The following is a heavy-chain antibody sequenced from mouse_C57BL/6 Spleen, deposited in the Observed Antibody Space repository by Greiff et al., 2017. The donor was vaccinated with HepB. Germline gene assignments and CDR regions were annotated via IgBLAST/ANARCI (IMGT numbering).Heavy chain of an antibody. J-gene: IGHJ3*01. CDR2: IDPETGGT. CDR1: GYTFTDYE. CDR3: TREHYYGSSYVRFAY. Sequence: VQVVESGAELVRPGASVTLSCKASGYTFTDYEMHWVKQTPVHGLEWIGAIDPETGGTAYNQKFKGKAILTADKSSSTAYMELRSLTSEDSAVYYCTREHYYGSSYVRFAYWGQGTLVTVSA. D-gene: IGHD1-1*01. V-gene: IGHV1-15*01.